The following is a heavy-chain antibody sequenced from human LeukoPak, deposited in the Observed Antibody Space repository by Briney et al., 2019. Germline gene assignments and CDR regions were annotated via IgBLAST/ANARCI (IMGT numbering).Heavy chain of an antibody. V-gene: IGHV3-21*01. J-gene: IGHJ4*02. CDR1: GFTFSSYG. Sequence: GGSLRLSCAASGFTFSSYGMHWVRQAPGKGLEWVSSISSSSSHIYYADSVKGRFTISRDNAKNSLYLQMNSLRAEDTAVYYRARDASGSYPLYFDYWGQGTLVTVSS. CDR2: ISSSSSHI. CDR3: ARDASGSYPLYFDY. D-gene: IGHD3-10*01.